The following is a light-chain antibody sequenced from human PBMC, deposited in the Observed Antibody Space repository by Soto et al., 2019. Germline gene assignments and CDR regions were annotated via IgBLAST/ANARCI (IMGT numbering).Light chain of an antibody. CDR1: QSITSNF. V-gene: IGKV3-20*01. CDR2: GAS. J-gene: IGKJ2*01. Sequence: EIVLTQSPGTLSLSPGERATLSCRASQSITSNFLAWYQQKPGQAPRLLIYGASTRAAGVPDRFSGSGSGTDFTLTITRLEPEDFAVYYCQLYGRFPLMYTFGQGTKLGVK. CDR3: QLYGRFPLMYT.